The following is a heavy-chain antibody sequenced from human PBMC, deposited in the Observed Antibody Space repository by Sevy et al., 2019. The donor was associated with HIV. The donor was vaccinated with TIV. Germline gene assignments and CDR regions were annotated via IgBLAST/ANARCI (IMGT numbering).Heavy chain of an antibody. CDR1: GGSISSYF. D-gene: IGHD1-1*01. Sequence: SETLSLTCSVSGGSISSYFWTWVRQSPGKGLEWIGNIYFTGNTDYSPSLKSRVTLSLDTSKSHFSLILNSVTAADTAVYYCARDATTRPRVLDYWGQGTLVTVSS. CDR3: ARDATTRPRVLDY. V-gene: IGHV4-59*01. CDR2: IYFTGNT. J-gene: IGHJ4*02.